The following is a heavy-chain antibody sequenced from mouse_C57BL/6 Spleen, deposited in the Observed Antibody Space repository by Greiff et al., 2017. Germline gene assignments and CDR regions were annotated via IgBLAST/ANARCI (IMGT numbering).Heavy chain of an antibody. Sequence: VQLKEPVAELVRPGASVKLSCTASGFNIKNTYMHWVKQRPEQGLEWIGRIDPANGNTKYAPKFQGKATITADTSSNTAYLQFSSLTSEHTAIYSWDRKGYDYDGRFAYWGQGTLVTVSA. CDR1: GFNIKNTY. D-gene: IGHD2-4*01. CDR3: DRKGYDYDGRFAY. J-gene: IGHJ3*01. V-gene: IGHV14-3*01. CDR2: IDPANGNT.